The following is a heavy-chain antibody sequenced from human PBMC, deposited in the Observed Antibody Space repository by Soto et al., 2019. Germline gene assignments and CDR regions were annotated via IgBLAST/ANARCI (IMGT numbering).Heavy chain of an antibody. V-gene: IGHV3-15*01. CDR3: TTDPAGGSGSYRGY. D-gene: IGHD3-10*01. CDR2: IKSKTDGGTT. J-gene: IGHJ4*02. CDR1: GFTFSNAW. Sequence: GGSLRLSCAASGFTFSNAWMSWVRQAPGKGLEWVGRIKSKTDGGTTDYAAPVKCRFTISRDDSKNTLYLQMNSLKTEDTAVYYCTTDPAGGSGSYRGYWGQGTLVTVSS.